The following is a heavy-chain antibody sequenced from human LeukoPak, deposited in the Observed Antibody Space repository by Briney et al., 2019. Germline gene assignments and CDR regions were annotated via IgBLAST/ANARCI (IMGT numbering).Heavy chain of an antibody. Sequence: GGSLRLSCAASEFTFSSYWMSWVRQAPGKGLEWVSAISGSGGSTYYADYVKGRFTISRDNAKNSLYLQMNSLRAEDTALYYCARVMLQLGYYYYYYMDVWGKGTTVTVSS. D-gene: IGHD6-13*01. V-gene: IGHV3-23*01. J-gene: IGHJ6*03. CDR3: ARVMLQLGYYYYYYMDV. CDR1: EFTFSSYW. CDR2: ISGSGGST.